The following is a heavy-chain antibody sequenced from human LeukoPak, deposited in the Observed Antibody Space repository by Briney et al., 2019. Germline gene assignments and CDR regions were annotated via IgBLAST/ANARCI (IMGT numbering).Heavy chain of an antibody. CDR3: AKDTGGNGAYFYAMDV. CDR2: ISSSGSTI. J-gene: IGHJ6*02. D-gene: IGHD4-23*01. Sequence: GGSLRLSCAASGFTFSDYYMTWIRQALGKGLERVSYISSSGSTIYYTDSVKGRFTISRDRARNSLYLQMDSLRPEDTALYYCAKDTGGNGAYFYAMDVWGQGTSVTVSS. CDR1: GFTFSDYY. V-gene: IGHV3-11*01.